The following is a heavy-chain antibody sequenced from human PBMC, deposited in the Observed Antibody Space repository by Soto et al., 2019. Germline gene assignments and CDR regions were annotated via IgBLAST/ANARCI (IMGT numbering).Heavy chain of an antibody. D-gene: IGHD1-1*01. CDR3: VKQNWNTLGWFDP. CDR1: GFTFSNSA. Sequence: EVQLLESGGGLVQPGGSLRLSCAASGFTFSNSAMTWVRQTPGNGLEWVSTISGSNGDSTYYADSVKGRFTISRNNSKNTLDLQMNSLRAEDTAVYNCVKQNWNTLGWFDPWGQGTLVTGSS. CDR2: ISGSNGDST. V-gene: IGHV3-23*01. J-gene: IGHJ5*02.